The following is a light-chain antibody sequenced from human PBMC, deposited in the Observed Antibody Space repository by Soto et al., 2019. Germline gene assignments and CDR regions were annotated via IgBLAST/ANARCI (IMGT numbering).Light chain of an antibody. CDR2: GAS. Sequence: EIVLTQSPGTLSLSPGERATLSCRASQTINSDYLAWYQQSSGQAPRLLIYGASSRATGIPGRFSGSGSGTDFTLTISRLEPEDFAVYYCHQYGSSLLTFGGGTKVDIK. CDR1: QTINSDY. J-gene: IGKJ4*01. CDR3: HQYGSSLLT. V-gene: IGKV3-20*01.